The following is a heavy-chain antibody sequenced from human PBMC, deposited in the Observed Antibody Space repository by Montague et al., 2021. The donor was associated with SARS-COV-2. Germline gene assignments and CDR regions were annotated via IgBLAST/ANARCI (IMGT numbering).Heavy chain of an antibody. CDR3: TRLPGWELPNFDS. Sequence: SLSLSCAASGFTFGDYAMSWVRQAPGKGLEWVGFIRSKAYGGTTEHAASVKGRLTISRDDSKSIAYLQMNSLKTEDTAVYYCTRLPGWELPNFDSWGQETLVTVSS. V-gene: IGHV3-49*04. J-gene: IGHJ4*02. CDR2: IRSKAYGGTT. D-gene: IGHD2-15*01. CDR1: GFTFGDYA.